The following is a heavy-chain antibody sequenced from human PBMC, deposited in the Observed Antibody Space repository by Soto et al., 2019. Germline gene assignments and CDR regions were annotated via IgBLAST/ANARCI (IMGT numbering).Heavy chain of an antibody. J-gene: IGHJ6*02. V-gene: IGHV1-18*01. Sequence: ATVTDSCKDSGYTFNSYGFSWVRQGSGKGLEWMGWIRAYNGNTNYAQKLQGRVTRTTDTSTSTAYMELRSLRSDDTAVYYCARDDLDTDFWSGSPFPYYGMDVWGEGTTVTVSS. CDR3: ARDDLDTDFWSGSPFPYYGMDV. CDR2: IRAYNGNT. D-gene: IGHD3-3*01. CDR1: GYTFNSYG.